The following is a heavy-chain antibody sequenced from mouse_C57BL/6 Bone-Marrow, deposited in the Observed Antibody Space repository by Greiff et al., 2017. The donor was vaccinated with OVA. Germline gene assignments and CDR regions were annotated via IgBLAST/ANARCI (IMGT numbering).Heavy chain of an antibody. D-gene: IGHD1-1*01. CDR2: IYPGSGST. J-gene: IGHJ1*03. CDR3: ASRYYGINSYWYFDV. V-gene: IGHV1-55*01. CDR1: GYTFTSYW. Sequence: QVQLQQSGAELVKPGASVKMSCKASGYTFTSYWITWVKQRPGQGLEWIGDIYPGSGSTNYNEKFKSKATLTVDTSSSTAYMQLRSLTSEETAVYSCASRYYGINSYWYFDVWGTGTTVTVSS.